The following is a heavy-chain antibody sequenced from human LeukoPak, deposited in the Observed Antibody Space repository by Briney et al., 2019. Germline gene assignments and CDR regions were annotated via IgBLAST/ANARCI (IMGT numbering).Heavy chain of an antibody. J-gene: IGHJ3*02. CDR2: ISYSGST. D-gene: IGHD2-2*01. CDR1: GGSISSHY. V-gene: IGHV4-59*11. Sequence: SETLSLTCTVSGGSISSHYWNWIRQPPGKGLEWIGYISYSGSTNYNPSLKSRVTISIDSSKNQFSLKLSSVTAADTAVYYCAKAGVVNPAFDIWGQGTMVTVSS. CDR3: AKAGVVNPAFDI.